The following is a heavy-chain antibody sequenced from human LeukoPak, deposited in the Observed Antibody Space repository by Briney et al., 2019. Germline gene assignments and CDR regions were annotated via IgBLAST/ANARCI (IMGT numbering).Heavy chain of an antibody. V-gene: IGHV4-61*01. CDR3: AREAECSGGSCYSYGWFDP. CDR2: ISYSGSA. J-gene: IGHJ5*02. D-gene: IGHD2-15*01. Sequence: SETLSLTCTVSGGSVSSGLNKWSWIRQPPGKELEWIGDISYSGSASYNPSLRSRVTISLDTSTNQFSLTLGSVTAADTAVYYCAREAECSGGSCYSYGWFDPWGQETQVIVSS. CDR1: GGSVSSGLNK.